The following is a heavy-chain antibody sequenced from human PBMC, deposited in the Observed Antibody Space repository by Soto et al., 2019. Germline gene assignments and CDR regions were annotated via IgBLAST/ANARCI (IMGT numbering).Heavy chain of an antibody. CDR2: IISIFGTA. J-gene: IGHJ6*02. CDR1: GGTFSSYA. Sequence: SVKVSCKASGGTFSSYAISWVRQAPGQGLEWMGGIISIFGTANYAQKFQGRVTIIADESTSTAYMELSSLRSEDKAVYYCASLRRSRDGYKWGGYYYYGMDVWGQGTTVTVSS. V-gene: IGHV1-69*13. CDR3: ASLRRSRDGYKWGGYYYYGMDV. D-gene: IGHD5-12*01.